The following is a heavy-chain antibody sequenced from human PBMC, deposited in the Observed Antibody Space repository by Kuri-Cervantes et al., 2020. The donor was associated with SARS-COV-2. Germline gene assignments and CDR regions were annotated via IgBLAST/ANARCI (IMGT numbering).Heavy chain of an antibody. V-gene: IGHV3-23*01. J-gene: IGHJ4*02. CDR2: ISGSGGST. CDR3: ALETFDY. CDR1: GFTFSSYA. Sequence: GGSLRLSCAASGFTFSSYAMSWVRQAPGKGLEWVSAISGSGGSTYYADSVKGRFTMSRDDSRNTVYLQMTSLRTEDTAVYYCALETFDYWGQGTLVTVSS.